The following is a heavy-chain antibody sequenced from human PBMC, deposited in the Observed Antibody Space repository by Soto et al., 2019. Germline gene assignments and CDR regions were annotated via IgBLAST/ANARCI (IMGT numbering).Heavy chain of an antibody. D-gene: IGHD2-2*01. V-gene: IGHV1-69*13. Sequence: AAVKVSCKASGGTFSSYAISWVRQAPGQGLEWMGGIIPIFGTANYAQKFQGRVTITVDESTSTAYMELSSLRSEDTAVYYCARHGIVVVPAAIFPEYYYYYGMDVWGQGTTVTVSS. CDR2: IIPIFGTA. J-gene: IGHJ6*02. CDR1: GGTFSSYA. CDR3: ARHGIVVVPAAIFPEYYYYYGMDV.